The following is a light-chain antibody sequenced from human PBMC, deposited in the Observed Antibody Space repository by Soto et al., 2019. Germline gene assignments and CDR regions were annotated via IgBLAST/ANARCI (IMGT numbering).Light chain of an antibody. Sequence: EIVLTQSPGTLSLSPGERATLSCRASQSVSSNYLAWYQQKPGQAPGLLIYGASSRATGIPDRFSGSGSGTDFTLTIRRLEPEDFAVYYCQQYGSSYPWTFGQGTKVEIK. CDR3: QQYGSSYPWT. J-gene: IGKJ1*01. CDR1: QSVSSNY. CDR2: GAS. V-gene: IGKV3-20*01.